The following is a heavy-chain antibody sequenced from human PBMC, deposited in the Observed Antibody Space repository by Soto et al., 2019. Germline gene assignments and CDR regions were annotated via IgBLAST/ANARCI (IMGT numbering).Heavy chain of an antibody. J-gene: IGHJ4*02. CDR1: GFSLSTSGMR. CDR3: ALTKTWYSSDADY. V-gene: IGHV2-70*04. D-gene: IGHD6-19*01. CDR2: IDWDDDK. Sequence: SGPTLVNPTQTLTLTCTFSGFSLSTSGMRVSWIRQPTGKSLEWLARIDWDDDKLYSTSLKTRLTISKDTSKNQVVLTMTNMDPVDTATYYCALTKTWYSSDADYWGQGTLVTVSS.